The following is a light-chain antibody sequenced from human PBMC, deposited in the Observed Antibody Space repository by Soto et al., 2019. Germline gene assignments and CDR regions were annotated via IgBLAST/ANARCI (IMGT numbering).Light chain of an antibody. J-gene: IGLJ1*01. V-gene: IGLV2-14*01. CDR3: SSYSRGSSDYV. CDR1: SSDVGGYEA. Sequence: QSALTQPASVSGSPGQSMTISCTGTSSDVGGYEAVSWYQQHPGKAPKLMIYEVSYRFSGVSDRFSGSKSGNTASLTISGLQAEDEADYYCSSYSRGSSDYVFGTGTKVTVL. CDR2: EVS.